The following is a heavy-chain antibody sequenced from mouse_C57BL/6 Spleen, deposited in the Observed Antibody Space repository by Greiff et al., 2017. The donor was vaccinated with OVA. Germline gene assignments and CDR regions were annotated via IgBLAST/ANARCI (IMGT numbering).Heavy chain of an antibody. CDR2: ISSGSSTI. CDR1: GFTFSDYG. Sequence: EVQVVESGGGLVKPGGSLKLSCAASGFTFSDYGMHWVRQAPEKGLEWVAYISSGSSTIYYADTVKGRFTISRDNAKNTLFLQMTSLRSEDTAMYYCARPRGSSFAWFAYWGQGTLVTVSA. V-gene: IGHV5-17*01. J-gene: IGHJ3*01. D-gene: IGHD1-1*01. CDR3: ARPRGSSFAWFAY.